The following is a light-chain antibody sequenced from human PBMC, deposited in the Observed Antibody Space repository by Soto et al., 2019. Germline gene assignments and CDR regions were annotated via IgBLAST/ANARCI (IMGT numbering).Light chain of an antibody. V-gene: IGKV1-17*03. CDR2: DAS. J-gene: IGKJ1*01. CDR3: QQRSNWPPGT. Sequence: DIHRSHSPSAMSASVLYRVTITCRSSQGISNHLVWFQQRPGKVPKRLIYDASSLQTGVPSRFSGSGSGTDFTFTISSLEPEDFAVYYCQQRSNWPPGTFGQGTKVDIK. CDR1: QGISNH.